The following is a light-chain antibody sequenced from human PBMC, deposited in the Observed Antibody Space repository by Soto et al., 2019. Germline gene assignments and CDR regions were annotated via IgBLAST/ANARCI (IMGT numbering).Light chain of an antibody. CDR2: GVS. V-gene: IGKV1-39*01. Sequence: DIHVAQSPSSLSASVGDRVTITCRTTQTISNYLNWYQQKPGKAPKLLIYGVSTLQSGVPSRFSGSGSGTDFTLTISSLQPEDFATYFCQQSYSNPPWTFGQGTKVDIK. J-gene: IGKJ1*01. CDR3: QQSYSNPPWT. CDR1: QTISNY.